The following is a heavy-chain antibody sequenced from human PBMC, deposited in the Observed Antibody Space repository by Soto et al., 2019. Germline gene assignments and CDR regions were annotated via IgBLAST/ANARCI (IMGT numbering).Heavy chain of an antibody. J-gene: IGHJ4*02. CDR1: DADTRSYY. CDR3: ARGEERVAMPSGY. CDR2: IYYSGST. V-gene: IGHV4-59*01. Sequence: SMTMSLKWIITDADTRSYYRRSTRQPPGKGLEWMGYIYYSGSTNYNPSLKSRVTISVDTSKNQFSLKLSSVTAADTAVYYCARGEERVAMPSGYWSQGTLVTV. D-gene: IGHD2-2*01.